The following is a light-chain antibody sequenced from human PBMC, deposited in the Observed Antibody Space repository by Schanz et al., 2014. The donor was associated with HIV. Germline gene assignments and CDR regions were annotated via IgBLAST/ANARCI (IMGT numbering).Light chain of an antibody. J-gene: IGKJ2*01. V-gene: IGKV3D-20*02. Sequence: EIVLTQSPGTLSLSPGERATLSCRASQTIRSSLLAWYQHKPGQAPRLLIYGASTRATGIPARFSGSGSGTEFTLTISSLQSEDFAVYYCQQRSNWYTFGQGTKLEIK. CDR2: GAS. CDR1: QTIRSSL. CDR3: QQRSNWYT.